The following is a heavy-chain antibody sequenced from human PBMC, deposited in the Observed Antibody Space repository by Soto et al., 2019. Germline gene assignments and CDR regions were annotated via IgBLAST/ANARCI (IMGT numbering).Heavy chain of an antibody. D-gene: IGHD6-19*01. V-gene: IGHV3-21*01. CDR2: ISSSSSYI. CDR1: GFTSSSYS. J-gene: IGHJ4*02. CDR3: ARGLGSSGWYSQFYS. Sequence: EVQLVESGGGLAKPGGSLRLSCTASGFTSSSYSMNWVRQAPGKGLGWVSAISSSSSYIYYADSVKGRFTISRDNAKNSLYLQMNSLRAEDTAVYYCARGLGSSGWYSQFYSWGQGTLVTVSS.